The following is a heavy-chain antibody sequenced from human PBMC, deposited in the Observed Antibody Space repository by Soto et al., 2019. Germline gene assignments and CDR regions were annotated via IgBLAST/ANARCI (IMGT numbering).Heavy chain of an antibody. D-gene: IGHD4-17*01. V-gene: IGHV4-39*01. J-gene: IGHJ6*02. CDR3: ARQPPRDYPYYYGMDV. Sequence: SETLSLTCTVSGGSISSSSYYWGWIRQPPGKGLEWIGSIYYSGSTYYNPSLKSRVTISVDTSKNQFPLKLSSVTAADTAVYYGARQPPRDYPYYYGMDVWGQGTTVTVSS. CDR1: GGSISSSSYY. CDR2: IYYSGST.